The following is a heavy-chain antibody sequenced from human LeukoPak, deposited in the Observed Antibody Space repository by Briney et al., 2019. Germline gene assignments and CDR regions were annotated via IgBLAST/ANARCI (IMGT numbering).Heavy chain of an antibody. Sequence: SETLSLTCAVSGGSISSYYWSWIRQPAGKGLEWIGRIYTSGSTNYNPSLKSRVTMSVDTSKNQFSLKLSSVTAADTAVYYCARGMFGGVSSARVDYYYYYMDVWGKGTTVTVSS. CDR3: ARGMFGGVSSARVDYYYYYMDV. CDR1: GGSISSYY. CDR2: IYTSGST. D-gene: IGHD3-16*01. J-gene: IGHJ6*03. V-gene: IGHV4-4*07.